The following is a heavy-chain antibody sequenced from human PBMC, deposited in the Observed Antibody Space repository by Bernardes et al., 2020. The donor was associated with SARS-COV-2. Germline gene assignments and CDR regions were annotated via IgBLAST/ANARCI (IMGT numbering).Heavy chain of an antibody. CDR3: ARGLCSGGTCYGFWFDP. CDR2: INPGGSTT. J-gene: IGHJ5*02. D-gene: IGHD2-15*01. V-gene: IGHV3-74*01. Sequence: GGSLRLSCAVSGFTFSDYWMHWFRQTPGKGLVWVSRINPGGSTTNYADSVKDRFTISRDNAKNTLYLQMSSLRAEDTAVYYCARGLCSGGTCYGFWFDPWGQGTLVTVSS. CDR1: GFTFSDYW.